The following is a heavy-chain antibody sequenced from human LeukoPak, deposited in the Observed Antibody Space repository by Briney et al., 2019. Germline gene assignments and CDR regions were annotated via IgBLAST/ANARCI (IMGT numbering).Heavy chain of an antibody. Sequence: GGSLRLSCAASGFTFSDYYMSWIRQAPGKGLEWVSYISSSGSTIYYADSVKGRFTISRDNSKNTLYLHMNSLRAEDTAVYYCAKDTRYFDTSGYVSLGYWGQGTLVTVSS. D-gene: IGHD3-22*01. J-gene: IGHJ4*02. CDR1: GFTFSDYY. V-gene: IGHV3-11*01. CDR2: ISSSGSTI. CDR3: AKDTRYFDTSGYVSLGY.